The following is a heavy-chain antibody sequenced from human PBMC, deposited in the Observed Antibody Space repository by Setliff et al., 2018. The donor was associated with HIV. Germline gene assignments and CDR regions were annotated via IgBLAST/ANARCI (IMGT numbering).Heavy chain of an antibody. CDR2: INHSGNT. CDR3: ARGLGRGSGTYYNPPGY. V-gene: IGHV4-34*01. J-gene: IGHJ4*02. D-gene: IGHD3-10*01. CDR1: GGPFSGYY. Sequence: TLSLTCAFNGGPFSGYYWMWIRQSPGEGLEWIGEINHSGNTNYNPSLKSRVTMSGDTSKNQFSLNLTSVTAADTAVYFCARGLGRGSGTYYNPPGYWGPGTLVTVSS.